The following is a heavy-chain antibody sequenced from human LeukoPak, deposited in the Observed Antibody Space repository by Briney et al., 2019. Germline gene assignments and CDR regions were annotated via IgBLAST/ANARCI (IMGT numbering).Heavy chain of an antibody. CDR3: ARVSGWPGVYYFDY. CDR1: GGSISSYY. J-gene: IGHJ4*02. D-gene: IGHD6-19*01. CDR2: IYYSGST. Sequence: PETLSLTCTVSGGSISSYYWRWIRQPPGKGLEWIGYIYYSGSTNYNPSLKSRVTISVDTSKNQFSLKLSSVTAADTAVYYCARVSGWPGVYYFDYWGQGTLVTVSS. V-gene: IGHV4-59*01.